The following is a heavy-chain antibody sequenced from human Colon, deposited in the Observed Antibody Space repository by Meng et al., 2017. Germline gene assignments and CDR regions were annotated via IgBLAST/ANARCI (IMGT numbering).Heavy chain of an antibody. CDR2: IYQSGST. V-gene: IGHV4-30-2*06. Sequence: QVQLQESGSGVVKPSQALSLTCSVPGASVNSTGFSWNWIRQSPGKGLEWVGYIYQSGSTYYNPSLKSRVTISLDRSKNQFSLNLSSVTAADTAVYYCARVGYCVNGVCYQTLQYWSQGTLVTVSS. CDR1: GASVNSTGFS. D-gene: IGHD2-8*01. CDR3: ARVGYCVNGVCYQTLQY. J-gene: IGHJ4*02.